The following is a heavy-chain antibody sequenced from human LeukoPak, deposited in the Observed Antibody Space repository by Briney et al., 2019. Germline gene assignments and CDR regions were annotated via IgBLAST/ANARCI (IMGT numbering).Heavy chain of an antibody. D-gene: IGHD4-17*01. CDR1: NFTFGSYG. J-gene: IGHJ4*02. Sequence: GGSLRLSCAASNFTFGSYGMNWVRHVPGKGLEWVAYISYDGSDKYYTDSVKGRFTISRDNAKNTLYLQMNSLRVEDTAVYYCAKDRDYGDYGYFDYWGQGTLVTVSS. CDR3: AKDRDYGDYGYFDY. V-gene: IGHV3-30*02. CDR2: ISYDGSDK.